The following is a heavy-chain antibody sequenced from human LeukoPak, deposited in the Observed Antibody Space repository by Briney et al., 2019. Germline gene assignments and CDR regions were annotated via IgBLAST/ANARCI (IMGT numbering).Heavy chain of an antibody. V-gene: IGHV3-23*01. CDR3: ARGSTYSSGWYTGFDY. Sequence: GGSLRLSCAASGFTFSSYAMSWVRQAPGKGLEWVSAISGSGGSTYYADSVKGRFTISRDNSKNTLYLQMNSLRAEDTAVYYCARGSTYSSGWYTGFDYWGQGTLVTVSS. CDR1: GFTFSSYA. CDR2: ISGSGGST. J-gene: IGHJ4*02. D-gene: IGHD6-19*01.